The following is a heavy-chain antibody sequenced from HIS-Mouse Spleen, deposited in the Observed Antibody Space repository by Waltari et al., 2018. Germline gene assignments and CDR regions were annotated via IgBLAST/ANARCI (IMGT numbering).Heavy chain of an antibody. J-gene: IGHJ2*01. V-gene: IGHV4-39*07. CDR2: IYYSGST. Sequence: QLQLQDSGPGLVKPSETLSLTCTVSGGPISSSSYYWGWNRQPPGKGLEWIGSIYYSGSTYYNPSLKSRVTISVDTSKNQFSLKLSSVTAADTAVYYCAREIPYSSSWYDWYFDLWGRGTLVTVSS. CDR1: GGPISSSSYY. D-gene: IGHD6-13*01. CDR3: AREIPYSSSWYDWYFDL.